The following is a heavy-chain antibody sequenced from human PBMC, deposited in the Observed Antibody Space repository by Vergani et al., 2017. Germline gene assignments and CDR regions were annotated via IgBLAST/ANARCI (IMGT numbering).Heavy chain of an antibody. Sequence: QVQLVQSGAEVKKPGASVKVSCKASGYTFTSYYMHWVRQAPGQGLEWMGIINPSGGSTSYAQKFQGRVTITADKSTSTAYMELSRLRSDDTAVYYCARSRSTMVRGVIGYWGQGTLVTVAS. J-gene: IGHJ4*02. V-gene: IGHV1-46*01. CDR3: ARSRSTMVRGVIGY. D-gene: IGHD3-10*01. CDR2: INPSGGST. CDR1: GYTFTSYY.